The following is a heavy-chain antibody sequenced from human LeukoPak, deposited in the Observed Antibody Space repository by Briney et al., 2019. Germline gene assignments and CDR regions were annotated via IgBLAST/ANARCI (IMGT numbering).Heavy chain of an antibody. Sequence: PGGSLRLSCVASGFTFNNHNMDWVRQAPGKGLEWISYISGSGDAIFYADSVQGRFTISRDNAKNSVYLQMNSLRAEDTAVYYCAKDRLYSSSWYELFDYWGQGTLVTVSS. CDR3: AKDRLYSSSWYELFDY. D-gene: IGHD6-13*01. V-gene: IGHV3-48*01. CDR1: GFTFNNHN. J-gene: IGHJ4*02. CDR2: ISGSGDAI.